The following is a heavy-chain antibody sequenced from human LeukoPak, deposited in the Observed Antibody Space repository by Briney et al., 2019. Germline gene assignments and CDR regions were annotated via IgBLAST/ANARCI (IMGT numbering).Heavy chain of an antibody. D-gene: IGHD2-2*01. J-gene: IGHJ3*02. CDR3: AISSTIALDAFDI. CDR2: IIPIFGTA. V-gene: IGHV1-69*13. Sequence: ASVKVSCKASVGTFSSYAISWERQATGQGLEWMGGIIPIFGTANCAQKYQGSVTITADESTSTANMVLSNLRSVDTAVYYGAISSTIALDAFDIWGQGTMVTVSS. CDR1: VGTFSSYA.